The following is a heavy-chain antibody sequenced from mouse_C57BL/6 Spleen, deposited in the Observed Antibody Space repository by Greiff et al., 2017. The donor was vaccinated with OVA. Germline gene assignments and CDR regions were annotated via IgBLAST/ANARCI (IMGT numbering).Heavy chain of an antibody. D-gene: IGHD2-3*01. Sequence: EVQLVESGGGLVQPGGSLSLSCAASGFTFTDYYMSWVRQPPGKALEWLGFIRNKANGYTTEYSASVKGRFTISRDNSQSILYLQMNALRAEDSATYYCARSDDGYYPFAYWGQGTLVTVSA. V-gene: IGHV7-3*01. CDR2: IRNKANGYTT. CDR3: ARSDDGYYPFAY. J-gene: IGHJ3*01. CDR1: GFTFTDYY.